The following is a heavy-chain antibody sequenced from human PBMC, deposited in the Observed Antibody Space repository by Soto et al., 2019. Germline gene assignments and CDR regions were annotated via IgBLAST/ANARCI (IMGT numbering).Heavy chain of an antibody. CDR3: ARVLGYSRFDY. CDR1: GYTFTSYA. V-gene: IGHV1-3*01. J-gene: IGHJ4*02. Sequence: ASVKVSCKASGYTFTSYAMDWVRQAPGQRLEWMGWINAGNGNTKYSQKFQGRVTITRDTSASTAYMELSSLRSEDTAVYYCARVLGYSRFDYWGQGTLVTVSS. CDR2: INAGNGNT. D-gene: IGHD6-13*01.